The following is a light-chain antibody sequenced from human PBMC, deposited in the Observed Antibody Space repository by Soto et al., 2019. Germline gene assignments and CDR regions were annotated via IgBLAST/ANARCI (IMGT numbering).Light chain of an antibody. V-gene: IGKV1-5*01. Sequence: DIQLTQSPSPLSSSVVDIVTITFRASESISTSLAWYQQKPGKAPNLLISGASNLESGVPSRFSGSGSGTEFTLTISSLQPDDFSSYYCQQYYTYSTFGQGTKVDIK. CDR2: GAS. J-gene: IGKJ1*01. CDR1: ESISTS. CDR3: QQYYTYST.